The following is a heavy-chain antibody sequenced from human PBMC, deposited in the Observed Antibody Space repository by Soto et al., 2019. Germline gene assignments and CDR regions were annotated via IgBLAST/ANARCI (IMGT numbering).Heavy chain of an antibody. J-gene: IGHJ6*02. Sequence: QVQLVQSGAEVKKPGASVKVSCKASGYTFTSYGISWVRQAPGQGLEWMGWISAYNGNTNYAQKLQGRVTMTTDTSXXTAYMELRSLRSDDTAVYYCARILITSYYYYGMDVWGQGTTVTVSS. CDR1: GYTFTSYG. D-gene: IGHD1-1*01. CDR2: ISAYNGNT. CDR3: ARILITSYYYYGMDV. V-gene: IGHV1-18*01.